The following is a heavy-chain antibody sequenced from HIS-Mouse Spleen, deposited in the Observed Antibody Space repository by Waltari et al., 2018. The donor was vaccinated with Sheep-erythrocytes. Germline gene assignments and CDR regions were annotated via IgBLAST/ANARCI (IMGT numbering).Heavy chain of an antibody. D-gene: IGHD3-10*01. CDR1: GGSISSSSYY. J-gene: IGHJ4*02. CDR2: IYYSGST. CDR3: AREVYRRFGELYGYFDY. Sequence: QLHLQESGPGLLKPSETLSLTCTVSGGSISSSSYYWGWIRQPPGKGLEWIGSIYYSGSTYYNPSLKSRVTISVDTSKNQFSLKLSSVTAADTAVYYCAREVYRRFGELYGYFDYWGQGTLVTVSS. V-gene: IGHV4-39*07.